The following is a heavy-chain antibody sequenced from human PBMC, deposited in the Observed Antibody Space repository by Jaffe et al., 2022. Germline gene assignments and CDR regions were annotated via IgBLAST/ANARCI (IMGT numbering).Heavy chain of an antibody. CDR3: ARQKIGDAFDI. CDR2: IGTAGDT. J-gene: IGHJ3*02. V-gene: IGHV3-13*01. CDR1: GFTFSSYD. Sequence: EVQLVESGGGLVQPGGSLRLSCAASGFTFSSYDMHWVRQATGKGLEWVSAIGTAGDTYYPGSVKGRFTISRENAKNSLYLQMNSLRAGDTAVYYCARQKIGDAFDIWGQGTMVTVSS.